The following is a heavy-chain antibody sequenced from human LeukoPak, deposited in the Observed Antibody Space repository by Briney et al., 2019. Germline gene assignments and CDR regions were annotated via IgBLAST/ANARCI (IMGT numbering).Heavy chain of an antibody. CDR3: ARVLLWFGELSLGWFDP. D-gene: IGHD3-10*01. CDR1: GGSISSGDYY. V-gene: IGHV4-30-4*01. CDR2: IYYSGST. Sequence: SQTLSLTCTVSGGSISSGDYYWSWIRQPPGKGLEWIGYIYYSGSTYYNPSLKSRVTISVDTSKNQFSLKLSSVTAADTAVYYCARVLLWFGELSLGWFDPWGQGTLVTVSP. J-gene: IGHJ5*02.